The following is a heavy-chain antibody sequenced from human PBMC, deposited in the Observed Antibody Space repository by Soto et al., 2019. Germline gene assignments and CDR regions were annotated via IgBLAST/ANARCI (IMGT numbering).Heavy chain of an antibody. Sequence: SETLSLTCRVSGVSLTSHYWTWIRQSPGKGLEWIGYIYYSGSTNYSPSLKSRLTMSIDTPSNQFSLNLSSVTAADTAIYYCARLRDRSGTASIYNGMDVWGPGTMVTVSS. CDR1: GVSLTSHY. CDR2: IYYSGST. V-gene: IGHV4-59*11. J-gene: IGHJ6*02. D-gene: IGHD3-22*01. CDR3: ARLRDRSGTASIYNGMDV.